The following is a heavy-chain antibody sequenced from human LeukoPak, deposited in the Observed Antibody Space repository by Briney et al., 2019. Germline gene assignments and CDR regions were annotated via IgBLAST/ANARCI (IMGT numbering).Heavy chain of an antibody. CDR3: AATPTIAAAGIIGIDY. V-gene: IGHV1-24*01. CDR2: FDPGDGET. CDR1: GYTLTELS. J-gene: IGHJ4*02. D-gene: IGHD6-13*01. Sequence: ASVKVSCKVSGYTLTELSMHWVRQAPGKGLEWMGGFDPGDGETIYAQKFQGRVSMTEDTSTDTAYMELSSLRSEDTAVYYCAATPTIAAAGIIGIDYWGQGTLVTVSS.